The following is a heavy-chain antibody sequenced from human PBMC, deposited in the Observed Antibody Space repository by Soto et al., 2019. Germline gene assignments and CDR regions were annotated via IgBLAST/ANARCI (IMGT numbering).Heavy chain of an antibody. CDR2: IYYSGST. CDR3: ASGVLRWLDFDY. CDR1: GGSISSYY. Sequence: SSETLSLTCTVSGGSISSYYWSWIRQPPGKGLEWIGYIYYSGSTNYNPSLKSRVTISVDTSKNQFSLKLCSVTAADTAVYYCASGVLRWLDFDYWGQGTLVTVSS. D-gene: IGHD6-19*01. J-gene: IGHJ4*02. V-gene: IGHV4-59*08.